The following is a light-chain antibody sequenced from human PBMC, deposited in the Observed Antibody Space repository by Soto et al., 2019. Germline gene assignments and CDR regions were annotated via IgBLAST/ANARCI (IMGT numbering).Light chain of an antibody. V-gene: IGLV2-8*01. J-gene: IGLJ1*01. CDR3: GSYANSNNVYV. CDR1: SSDVGGYYY. Sequence: QSALTQPPSASGSPGQSVTISCTGTSSDVGGYYYVSWYQQHPGKAPKVIIYEVNKRPSGVPDRFSGSKSGNTASLTVSGLQAEDEADYYCGSYANSNNVYVFGTGTKVTVL. CDR2: EVN.